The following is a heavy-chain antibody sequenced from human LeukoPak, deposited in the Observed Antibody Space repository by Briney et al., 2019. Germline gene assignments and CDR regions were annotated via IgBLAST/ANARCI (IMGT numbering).Heavy chain of an antibody. V-gene: IGHV3-21*01. CDR1: GFTFSSYS. D-gene: IGHD3-10*01. Sequence: MPGGSLRLSCAASGFTFSSYSMNWVRQAPGKGLEWVSSISSSSSYIYYADPVKGRFTISRDNARNSLYLQMNSLRAEDTAVYYCARDWGSGSPWDFGYWGQGTLVTVSS. CDR2: ISSSSSYI. J-gene: IGHJ4*02. CDR3: ARDWGSGSPWDFGY.